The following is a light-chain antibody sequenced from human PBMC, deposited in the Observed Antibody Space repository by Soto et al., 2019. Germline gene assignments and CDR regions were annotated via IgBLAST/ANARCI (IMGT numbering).Light chain of an antibody. CDR1: QGIYNY. V-gene: IGKV1-27*01. Sequence: DTQMTQSPSSLSASVGDRVTITCRASQGIYNYLAWYQQKPGKVPKILIYAASSLVSGVPSRFSGSGSGTDFTLTISSLQPEDVATXXCXXCNSAPFTFGPGTKVDIK. CDR2: AAS. CDR3: XXCNSAPFT. J-gene: IGKJ3*01.